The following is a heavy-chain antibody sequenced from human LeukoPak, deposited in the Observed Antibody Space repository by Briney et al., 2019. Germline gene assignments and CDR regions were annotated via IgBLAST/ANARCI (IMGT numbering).Heavy chain of an antibody. J-gene: IGHJ4*02. Sequence: GASVKVSCKASGGTFSSYAISWVRQAPGQGLEWMGGIIPIFGTANYAQKFQGRVTITADESTSTAYMELSSLRSEDTAVYYCARVRIAAAFFAHFDYWGQGTLVTVSS. CDR2: IIPIFGTA. V-gene: IGHV1-69*13. D-gene: IGHD6-13*01. CDR1: GGTFSSYA. CDR3: ARVRIAAAFFAHFDY.